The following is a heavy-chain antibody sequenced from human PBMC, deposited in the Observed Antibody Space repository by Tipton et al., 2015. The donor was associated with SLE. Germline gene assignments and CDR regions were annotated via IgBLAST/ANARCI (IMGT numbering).Heavy chain of an antibody. Sequence: TLSLTCTVSGGSIRSYYWSWIRQPPGKGLEWIGYIYYSGSTNYNPSLKSRVTISVDTSKNQFSLKLSSVTAADTAVYYCARSSGHSFDLWGRGTLVTVSS. CDR2: IYYSGST. V-gene: IGHV4-59*12. J-gene: IGHJ2*01. CDR3: ARSSGHSFDL. CDR1: GGSIRSYY. D-gene: IGHD3-22*01.